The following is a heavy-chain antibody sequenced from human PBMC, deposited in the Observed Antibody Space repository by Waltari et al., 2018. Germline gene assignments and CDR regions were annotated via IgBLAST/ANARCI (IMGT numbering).Heavy chain of an antibody. CDR2: IYYSGST. Sequence: QVQLQESGPGLVKPSETLSLTCTVSGGSISSYYWSWIRQPPGKGLEWIGYIYYSGSTNYNPSRKSRVTISVDTSKNQVSLKLSSVTAADTAVYYCARGGIRYFDWINHDYWGQGTLVTVSS. J-gene: IGHJ4*02. V-gene: IGHV4-59*01. CDR3: ARGGIRYFDWINHDY. CDR1: GGSISSYY. D-gene: IGHD3-9*01.